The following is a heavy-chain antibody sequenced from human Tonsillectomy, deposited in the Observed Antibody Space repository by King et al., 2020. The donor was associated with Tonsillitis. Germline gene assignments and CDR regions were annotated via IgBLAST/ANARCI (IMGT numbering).Heavy chain of an antibody. CDR3: ARGYCSSTSCNWGGFHYYGKDV. V-gene: IGHV4-34*01. D-gene: IGHD2-2*01. J-gene: IGHJ6*02. Sequence: VQLQQWGAGLLKPSETLSLTCAVYGGSFSGYYWSWIRQPPGKGLEWIGEINHSGSTNYNPSLKSRVTISVDTSKNQFSLKLSSVTAADTAVYYCARGYCSSTSCNWGGFHYYGKDVWGQGTTVTVSS. CDR2: INHSGST. CDR1: GGSFSGYY.